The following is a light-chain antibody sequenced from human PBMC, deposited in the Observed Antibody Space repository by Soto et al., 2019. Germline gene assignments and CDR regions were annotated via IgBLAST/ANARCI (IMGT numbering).Light chain of an antibody. Sequence: QSALTQPASVSGSPGQSITISCTGTSSDVGNYDLVSWYQQLPGKAPKFILYEGSKRPSGVSNRSSGSKSGNTASLTISGLQAEDEADYYCCSYAGSSTYVFGTGTKVTVL. CDR3: CSYAGSSTYV. CDR2: EGS. CDR1: SSDVGNYDL. V-gene: IGLV2-23*01. J-gene: IGLJ1*01.